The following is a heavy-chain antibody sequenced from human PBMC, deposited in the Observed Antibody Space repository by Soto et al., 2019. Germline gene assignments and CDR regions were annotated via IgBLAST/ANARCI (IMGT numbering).Heavy chain of an antibody. V-gene: IGHV3-74*01. CDR3: ARDEYSGYEIPPPLFDY. CDR2: INSDGSST. J-gene: IGHJ4*02. CDR1: GCTFSSYL. D-gene: IGHD5-12*01. Sequence: GGPLRLSCAASGCTFSSYLMHWVRQAPGKGLVWVSRINSDGSSTSYADSVKGRFTISRDNAKNTLYLQMNSLRAEDTAVYYCARDEYSGYEIPPPLFDYWGQGTLVTVSS.